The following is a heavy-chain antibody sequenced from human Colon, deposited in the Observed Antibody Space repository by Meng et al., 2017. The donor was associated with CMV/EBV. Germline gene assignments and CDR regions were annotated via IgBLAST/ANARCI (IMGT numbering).Heavy chain of an antibody. CDR1: GDSINSNTYN. Sequence: QLQLQESGPGLVKASETLSPTCTVSGDSINSNTYNWGWIRQPPGKGLEWIGNVYYTEGTYYNPSLKSRVTISIDTSMNQFSLKLSSVTAADTAIYYCVRGGTAMVAHFDYWGQGALVTVFS. D-gene: IGHD5-18*01. V-gene: IGHV4-39*07. J-gene: IGHJ4*02. CDR3: VRGGTAMVAHFDY. CDR2: VYYTEGT.